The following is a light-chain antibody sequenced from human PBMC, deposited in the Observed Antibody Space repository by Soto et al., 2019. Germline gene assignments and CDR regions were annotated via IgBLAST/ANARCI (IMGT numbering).Light chain of an antibody. J-gene: IGLJ2*01. CDR1: TGAVTSGHY. Sequence: QTVVTQEPSLTVSPGGTVTLTCGSSTGAVTSGHYPYWSQQKPGQAPRTLIYDTSNKHSWTPARFSGSLLGGKAALTLSGAQPEDEAEYYCLLSYSGADVVFGGGTQLTVL. CDR2: DTS. CDR3: LLSYSGADVV. V-gene: IGLV7-46*01.